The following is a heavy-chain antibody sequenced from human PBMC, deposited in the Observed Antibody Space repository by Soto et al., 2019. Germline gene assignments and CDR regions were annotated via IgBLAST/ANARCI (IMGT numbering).Heavy chain of an antibody. CDR1: GGTFSSYT. V-gene: IGHV1-69*12. J-gene: IGHJ2*01. Sequence: QVQLVQSGAEVKKPGSSVTVSCKASGGTFSSYTISWVRQAPGQGLEWMGGIIPIFGTANDAQKFQGRVTINADESTSTAYMELSSLRSEDTAVYYCARGNHRWLQWWYFDLWGRGTLVTVSS. CDR3: ARGNHRWLQWWYFDL. CDR2: IIPIFGTA. D-gene: IGHD5-12*01.